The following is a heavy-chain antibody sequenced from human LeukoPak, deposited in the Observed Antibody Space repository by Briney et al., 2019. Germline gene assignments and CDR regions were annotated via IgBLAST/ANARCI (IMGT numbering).Heavy chain of an antibody. D-gene: IGHD3-22*01. CDR3: ARVVVQRYYFDY. CDR2: IYYSGST. J-gene: IGHJ4*02. Sequence: SETLSLTCTVSGGSVNNGGYYWSWIRQPPGKGLEWIGYIYYSGSTNYNPSLKSRGTISVDMSKNQFSLKLSSVTAADTAVYYCARVVVQRYYFDYWGQGTLVTVSS. CDR1: GGSVNNGGYY. V-gene: IGHV4-61*08.